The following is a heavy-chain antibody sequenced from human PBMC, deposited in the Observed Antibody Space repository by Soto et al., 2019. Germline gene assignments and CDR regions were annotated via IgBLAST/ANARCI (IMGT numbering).Heavy chain of an antibody. Sequence: QLHLVQSGAVVKKPGASVTVSCSASGYPVTAYYMHWVRQAPGRGLEWMGGINPATGAAKYTQTFQGRVTRTGDTSPSTAFMELGGLTSEDTAVFYWARGGGVGVAGSAAFDMWGQGTLVTVSS. V-gene: IGHV1-2*02. CDR1: GYPVTAYY. CDR3: ARGGGVGVAGSAAFDM. J-gene: IGHJ3*02. CDR2: INPATGAA. D-gene: IGHD3-3*01.